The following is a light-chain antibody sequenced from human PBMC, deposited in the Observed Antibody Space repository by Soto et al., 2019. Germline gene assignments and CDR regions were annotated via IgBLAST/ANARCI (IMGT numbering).Light chain of an antibody. J-gene: IGLJ1*01. V-gene: IGLV2-8*01. Sequence: QSALTQPPSASGSPGQSVTISCTGTSSDVGGYDFVSWYQQHPGRAPKLMIYEVTKRPSGVPDRFSGSKSGNTASLTVSGLQAEDEADYYCASYAGNNTYVFGTGTKLTVL. CDR2: EVT. CDR1: SSDVGGYDF. CDR3: ASYAGNNTYV.